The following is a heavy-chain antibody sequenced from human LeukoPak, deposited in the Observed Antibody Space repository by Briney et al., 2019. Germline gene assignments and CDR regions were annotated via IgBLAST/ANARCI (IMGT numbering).Heavy chain of an antibody. Sequence: GGSLRLSCAASGFSVSDYWMTWVRQAPGKGLEWVANIKQDGSEKTYVDSVKGRFTVSRDNAKNSLYLQMNSLRVEDTAMYYCVRDGGTDWYDPWGQGTLVTVFS. CDR2: IKQDGSEK. J-gene: IGHJ5*02. V-gene: IGHV3-7*01. CDR3: VRDGGTDWYDP. D-gene: IGHD3-16*01. CDR1: GFSVSDYW.